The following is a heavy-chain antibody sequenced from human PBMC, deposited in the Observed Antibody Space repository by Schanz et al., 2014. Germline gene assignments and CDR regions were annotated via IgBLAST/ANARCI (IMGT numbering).Heavy chain of an antibody. D-gene: IGHD2-2*01. J-gene: IGHJ5*02. CDR2: IIPVLAIA. CDR3: ARDRRRYCSTASCLHDNWFDP. CDR1: GGTFNSYT. V-gene: IGHV1-69*09. Sequence: VQLVQSGAEVKRPGASVRVSCKASGGTFNSYTINWVRQAPGQGLEWMGRIIPVLAIADYAQKVQGRVTMTTDTSTGTAYMELRSLRSDDTAVYYCARDRRRYCSTASCLHDNWFDPWGQGTLVIVSS.